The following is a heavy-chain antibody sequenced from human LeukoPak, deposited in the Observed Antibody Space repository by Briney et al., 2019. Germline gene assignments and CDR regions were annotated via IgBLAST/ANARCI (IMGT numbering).Heavy chain of an antibody. CDR3: AREPLPQANTWELLPDY. V-gene: IGHV5-51*01. Sequence: GESLKISCQVSGYRFTTYWVGWVRQMPGKGLEWMGIIFPGDSDTRYSPSFHGQVTISADKSISTAYLLRSLRSDDTAVYYCAREPLPQANTWELLPDYWGQGTLVTVSS. CDR2: IFPGDSDT. CDR1: GYRFTTYW. J-gene: IGHJ4*02. D-gene: IGHD1-26*01.